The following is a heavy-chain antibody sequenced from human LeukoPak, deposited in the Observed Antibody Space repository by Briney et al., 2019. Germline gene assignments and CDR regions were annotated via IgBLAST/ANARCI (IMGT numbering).Heavy chain of an antibody. CDR3: ARDSWPEVVRFDF. D-gene: IGHD1-14*01. CDR2: IHHSGNT. CDR1: GSSISSGYY. Sequence: PSETLSLTCSVSGSSISSGYYWGWIRQPPGKGLEWIGSIHHSGNTYFNPSLRSRVTVPVDTAKNQFSLKLRSVTAADTAVYYCARDSWPEVVRFDFWGQGTLVTVSS. J-gene: IGHJ4*02. V-gene: IGHV4-38-2*02.